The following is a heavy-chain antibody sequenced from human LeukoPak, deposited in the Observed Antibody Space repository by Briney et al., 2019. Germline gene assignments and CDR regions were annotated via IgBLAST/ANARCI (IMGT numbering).Heavy chain of an antibody. CDR3: ARDPAARPPKNYYYYYMDV. CDR2: ISSSGSTI. V-gene: IGHV3-48*04. CDR1: GFTFSSYA. D-gene: IGHD6-6*01. J-gene: IGHJ6*03. Sequence: PGGSLRLSCAASGFTFSSYAMSWVRQAPGKGLEWVSYISSSGSTIYYADSVKGRFTISRDNAKNSLYLQMNSLRAEDTAVYYCARDPAARPPKNYYYYYMDVWGKGTTVTVSS.